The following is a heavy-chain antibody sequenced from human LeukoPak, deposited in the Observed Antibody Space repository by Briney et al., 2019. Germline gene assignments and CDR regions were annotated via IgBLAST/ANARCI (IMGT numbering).Heavy chain of an antibody. CDR2: IYYSGST. CDR1: GSSISSSSYY. Sequence: PSETLSLTCTVSGSSISSSSYYWGWIRQPPGKGLEWIGSIYYSGSTYYNPSLKSRVTISVDTSKNQFSLKLSSVTAADTAVYYCARGITMVRGVHPDFDYWGQGTLVTVSS. J-gene: IGHJ4*02. CDR3: ARGITMVRGVHPDFDY. D-gene: IGHD3-10*01. V-gene: IGHV4-39*07.